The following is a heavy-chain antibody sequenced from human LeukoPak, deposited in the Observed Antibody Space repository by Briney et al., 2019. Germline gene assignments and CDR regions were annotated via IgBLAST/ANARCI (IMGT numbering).Heavy chain of an antibody. Sequence: GGSLRLSCAAPGFTVSSNYMSWVRQAPGKGLEWVSVIYSGGSTYYADSVKGRFTISRDNSKNTLYLQMNSLRAEDTAVYYCARELIAAAGVPGWFDPWGQGTLVTVSS. J-gene: IGHJ5*02. CDR3: ARELIAAAGVPGWFDP. CDR2: IYSGGST. CDR1: GFTVSSNY. D-gene: IGHD6-13*01. V-gene: IGHV3-66*01.